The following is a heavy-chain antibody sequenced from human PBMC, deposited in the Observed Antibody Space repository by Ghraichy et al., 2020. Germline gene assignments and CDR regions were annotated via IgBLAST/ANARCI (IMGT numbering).Heavy chain of an antibody. CDR1: GFTFSSYS. J-gene: IGHJ4*02. CDR3: ARRYCGGDCYLDY. V-gene: IGHV3-48*02. D-gene: IGHD2-21*02. Sequence: GALRLSCAASGFTFSSYSMNWVRQAPGKGLEWVSYISSSSSTIYYADSVKGRFTISRDNAKNSLYLQMNSLRDEDTAVYYCARRYCGGDCYLDYWGQGTLVTVSS. CDR2: ISSSSSTI.